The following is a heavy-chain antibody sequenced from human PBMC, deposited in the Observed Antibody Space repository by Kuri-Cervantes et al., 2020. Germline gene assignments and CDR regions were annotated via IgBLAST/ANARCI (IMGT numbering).Heavy chain of an antibody. CDR2: IYPGDSDT. CDR1: GYRFSNYW. D-gene: IGHD2-15*01. CDR3: ARLGCSVNCHEFGYMDV. Sequence: GGSLRLSCKGSGYRFSNYWIGWVRQMPGKGLEWMGIIYPGDSDTRYSPSFRGQVTISADKSINTAYLQWSSLKASDTAMYYCARLGCSVNCHEFGYMDVWGKGTTVTVSS. V-gene: IGHV5-51*01. J-gene: IGHJ6*03.